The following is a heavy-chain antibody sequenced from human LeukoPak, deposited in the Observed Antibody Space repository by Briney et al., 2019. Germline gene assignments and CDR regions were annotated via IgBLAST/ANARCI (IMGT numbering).Heavy chain of an antibody. CDR2: ISAYNGNT. V-gene: IGHV1-18*04. CDR3: ARVLGIAAAPDY. CDR1: GYTFTGYY. Sequence: ASVKVSCKASGYTFTGYYMHWVRQAPGQGLEWMGWISAYNGNTNYAQKLQGRVTMTTDTSTSTAYMELRSLRSDDTAVYYCARVLGIAAAPDYWGQGTLVTVSS. J-gene: IGHJ4*02. D-gene: IGHD6-13*01.